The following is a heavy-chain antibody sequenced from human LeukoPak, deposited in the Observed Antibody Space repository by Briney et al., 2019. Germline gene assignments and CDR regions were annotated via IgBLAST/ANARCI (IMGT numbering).Heavy chain of an antibody. V-gene: IGHV3-30*02. Sequence: PGGSLRLSCAASGFTFSNYGVHWVRQAPGKGLEWGAFIQYDGSNKYYVDSVKGRFTISRDNSKNTLYMQMNSLRAEDTAVYFCAKDGAGYVMDVWGKGTTVTVSS. D-gene: IGHD3-9*01. CDR2: IQYDGSNK. J-gene: IGHJ6*04. CDR3: AKDGAGYVMDV. CDR1: GFTFSNYG.